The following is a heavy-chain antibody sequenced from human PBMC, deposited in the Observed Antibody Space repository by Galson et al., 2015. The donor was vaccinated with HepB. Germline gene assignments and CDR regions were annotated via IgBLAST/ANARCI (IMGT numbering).Heavy chain of an antibody. CDR1: GFTFGAYA. CDR3: AKSRGVRRSLQGGFDP. CDR2: ISGSGINT. Sequence: SLRLSCAASGFTFGAYAMTWVRQAPGKGPEWVAGISGSGINTYYADSVKGRFTISRDNSKNTLYLQMDSLRAGDTAMYYCAKSRGVRRSLQGGFDPWGHGTLVIVSS. V-gene: IGHV3-23*01. J-gene: IGHJ5*02. D-gene: IGHD3-10*01.